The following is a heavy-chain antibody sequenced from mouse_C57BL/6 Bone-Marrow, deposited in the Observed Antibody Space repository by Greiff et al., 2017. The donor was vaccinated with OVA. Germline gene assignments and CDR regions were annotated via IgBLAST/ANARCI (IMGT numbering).Heavy chain of an antibody. Sequence: EVKLMESGGGLVKPGGSLKLSCAASGFTFSDYGMHWVRQAPEKGLEWVAYISSGSSTIYYADTVKGRFTISRDNAKNTLFLQMTSLRSEDTAMYYCARVYDDSRGYWGQGTTLTVSS. D-gene: IGHD2-3*01. V-gene: IGHV5-17*01. CDR1: GFTFSDYG. J-gene: IGHJ2*01. CDR3: ARVYDDSRGY. CDR2: ISSGSSTI.